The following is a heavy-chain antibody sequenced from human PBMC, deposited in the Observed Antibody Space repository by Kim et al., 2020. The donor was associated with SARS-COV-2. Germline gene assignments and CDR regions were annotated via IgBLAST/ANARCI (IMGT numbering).Heavy chain of an antibody. Sequence: GGSLRLSCAASGFTFRSYAMSWVRQAPGKGLECVSLISGTGSNTYYADSVKGRFTISRDNSKNTLYLQMNSLRAEDTAVYYCAKDLRGRGSDDYWGQGTL. D-gene: IGHD3-10*01. CDR2: ISGTGSNT. CDR3: AKDLRGRGSDDY. CDR1: GFTFRSYA. V-gene: IGHV3-23*01. J-gene: IGHJ4*02.